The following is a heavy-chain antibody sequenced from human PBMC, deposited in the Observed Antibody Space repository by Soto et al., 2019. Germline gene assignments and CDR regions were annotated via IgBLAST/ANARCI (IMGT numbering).Heavy chain of an antibody. J-gene: IGHJ4*02. D-gene: IGHD3-16*01. CDR3: ARGGLY. Sequence: PSKTLSLTCDVSGYYITNAYLWGWIRQPPVKGLEWLVAISHTGNPYYNPSVKSRVTISRDTSKNQFSLNLSSVTASDTAVYYCARGGLYWGQGTKGTVCS. CDR1: GYYITNAYL. CDR2: ISHTGNP. V-gene: IGHV4-38-2*01.